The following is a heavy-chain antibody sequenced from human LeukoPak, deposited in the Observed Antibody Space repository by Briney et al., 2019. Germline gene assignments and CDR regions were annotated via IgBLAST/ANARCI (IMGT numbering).Heavy chain of an antibody. D-gene: IGHD2-21*02. CDR2: IIPIFGTA. J-gene: IGHJ6*02. Sequence: GASVKVSCKASGGTFSSYAISWVRQAPGQGLEWMGGIIPIFGTANYAQKFQGRVTITADESTSTAYMELSSLRSEDTAVYYCATGHIVVVTAIIYGMDVWAKGPRSPSP. V-gene: IGHV1-69*13. CDR1: GGTFSSYA. CDR3: ATGHIVVVTAIIYGMDV.